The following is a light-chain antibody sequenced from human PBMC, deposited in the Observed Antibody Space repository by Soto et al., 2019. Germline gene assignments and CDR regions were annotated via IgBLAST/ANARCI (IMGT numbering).Light chain of an antibody. CDR2: NTN. CDR3: LLYLGGGIWV. V-gene: IGLV8-61*01. J-gene: IGLJ3*02. CDR1: SGRVCNSSY. Sequence: QAVVTQEPSFSVSPGGTVTLTCGLRSGRVCNSSYPNWYQQTPGQAPRTLIFNTNTRSSGVPDRFSGSILGDKAALTITGAQADDDSYYYCLLYLGGGIWVFGGGTKLTVL.